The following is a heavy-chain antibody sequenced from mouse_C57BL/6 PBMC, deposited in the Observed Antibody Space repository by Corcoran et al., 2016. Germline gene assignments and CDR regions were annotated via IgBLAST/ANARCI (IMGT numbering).Heavy chain of an antibody. J-gene: IGHJ4*01. CDR1: GYTFTTYG. D-gene: IGHD3-2*02. CDR3: ARDGTRQLRPHYAMVY. Sequence: QIQLVQSGPELKKPRETVKISCKASGYTFTTYGMSWVKQAPGKGLKWMGWINTYSGVPTYADDFKGRFAFSLETSASTAYLQINNLKNEDTATYFCARDGTRQLRPHYAMVYWVQGTSVTSSS. CDR2: INTYSGVP. V-gene: IGHV9-3*01.